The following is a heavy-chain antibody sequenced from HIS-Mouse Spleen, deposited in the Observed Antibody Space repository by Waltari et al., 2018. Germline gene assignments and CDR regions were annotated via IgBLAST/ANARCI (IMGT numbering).Heavy chain of an antibody. Sequence: QLQLQESGPGLVKPSETLSLTCTVPGGSLSRSSYYWGWIRQPPGQGLEWIGSIYYSGSTYYNPSLKSRVTISVDTSKNQFSLKLSSVTAADTAVYYCARAPTGFLEWFDAFDIWGQGTMVTVSS. CDR1: GGSLSRSSYY. CDR2: IYYSGST. CDR3: ARAPTGFLEWFDAFDI. V-gene: IGHV4-39*07. D-gene: IGHD3-3*01. J-gene: IGHJ3*02.